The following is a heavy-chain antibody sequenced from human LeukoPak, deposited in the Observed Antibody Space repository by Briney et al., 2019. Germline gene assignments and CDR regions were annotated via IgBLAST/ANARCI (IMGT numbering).Heavy chain of an antibody. Sequence: ASVKVSCKTSGYTFTDSYIHWVRQAPGQGLEWMGRINPNSGDPNYPQKFQGRVTMTRDTSISTAYMEMSSLTSDDTAVYYCARDLWYSSGWSASGMDVWGKGTTVTISS. J-gene: IGHJ6*03. V-gene: IGHV1-2*06. CDR2: INPNSGDP. D-gene: IGHD6-19*01. CDR3: ARDLWYSSGWSASGMDV. CDR1: GYTFTDSY.